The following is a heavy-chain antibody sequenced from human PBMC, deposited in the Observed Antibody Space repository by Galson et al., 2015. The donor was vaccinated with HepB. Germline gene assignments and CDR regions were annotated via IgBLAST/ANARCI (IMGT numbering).Heavy chain of an antibody. CDR2: IDPSDSYT. V-gene: IGHV5-10-1*01. J-gene: IGHJ6*02. Sequence: QSGAEVKKPGESLRISCKGSGYSFTSYWISWVRQMPGKGLEWMGRIDPSDSYTNYSPSFQGHVTISADKSISTAYLQWSSLKASDTAMYYCARPSEAPIWGGYYGMDVWGQGTTVTVSS. D-gene: IGHD3-16*01. CDR3: ARPSEAPIWGGYYGMDV. CDR1: GYSFTSYW.